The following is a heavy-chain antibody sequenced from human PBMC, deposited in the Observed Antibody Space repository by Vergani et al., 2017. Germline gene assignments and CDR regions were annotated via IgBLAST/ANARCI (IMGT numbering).Heavy chain of an antibody. V-gene: IGHV3-23*01. J-gene: IGHJ3*02. CDR1: GFTFSSYA. CDR2: ISGSGGST. CDR3: ARDITIFGVVPDAVDM. Sequence: EVQLLESGGGLVQPGGSLRLSCAASGFTFSSYAMSWVRQAPGKGLEWVSAISGSGGSTYYEYSVKGRFTISRYNSKNTLYLQMNSLRAEDTAVYYCARDITIFGVVPDAVDMWGQGTMVTVSS. D-gene: IGHD3-3*01.